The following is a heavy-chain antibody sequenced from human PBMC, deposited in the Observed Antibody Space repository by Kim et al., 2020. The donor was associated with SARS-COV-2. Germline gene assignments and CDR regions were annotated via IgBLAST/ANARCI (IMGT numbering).Heavy chain of an antibody. CDR1: GGSISSGGYY. CDR3: ARDNGLSFDY. V-gene: IGHV4-31*03. J-gene: IGHJ4*02. D-gene: IGHD2-8*01. Sequence: SETLSLTCTVSGGSISSGGYYWSWIRQHPGKGLEWIGYIYYSGSTYYNPSLKSRVTISVDTSKNQFSLKLSSVTAADTAVYYCARDNGLSFDYWGQGTLVTVSS. CDR2: IYYSGST.